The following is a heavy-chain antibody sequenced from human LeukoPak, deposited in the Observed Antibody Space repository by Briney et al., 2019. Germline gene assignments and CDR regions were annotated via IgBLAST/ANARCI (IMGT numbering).Heavy chain of an antibody. Sequence: GGSLRLSCAASGFTLRGYWMSWVRRAPGKGLEWVANIKQDGNEKYYVDSVRGRFTISRDNAKNSVYLQITSLRVEDTAVYYCARDTAMAKGGDYWGQGTLVTVSS. CDR1: GFTLRGYW. D-gene: IGHD5-18*01. CDR3: ARDTAMAKGGDY. J-gene: IGHJ4*02. CDR2: IKQDGNEK. V-gene: IGHV3-7*01.